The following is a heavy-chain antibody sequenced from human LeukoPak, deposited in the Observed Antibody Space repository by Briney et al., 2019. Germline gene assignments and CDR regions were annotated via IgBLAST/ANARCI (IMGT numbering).Heavy chain of an antibody. CDR1: GYTFTSYD. D-gene: IGHD1-14*01. CDR2: MNPNSGNT. CDR3: ARVTLGSISGVWDGFDI. V-gene: IGHV1-8*01. Sequence: ASVKVSCKASGYTFTSYDINWVRQATGQGLEWMGWMNPNSGNTGYAQKFQGRVTMTRNTSISTAYMELSSLRSEDTAVYYCARVTLGSISGVWDGFDIWGQGTMVTVSS. J-gene: IGHJ3*02.